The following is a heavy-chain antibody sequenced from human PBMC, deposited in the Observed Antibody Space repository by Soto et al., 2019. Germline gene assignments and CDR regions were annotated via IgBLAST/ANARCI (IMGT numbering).Heavy chain of an antibody. CDR3: ARGGGNYYGSGRPNGYNWFDP. J-gene: IGHJ5*02. Sequence: ASVKVSCKASGYTFTSYGISWVRQAPGQGLEGMGWISAYNGKTNYAQKLQGRVTMTTDTSTSTAYIKLRSPRSDDTAVYYCARGGGNYYGSGRPNGYNWFDPWGQGTLVTVSS. CDR1: GYTFTSYG. D-gene: IGHD3-10*01. CDR2: ISAYNGKT. V-gene: IGHV1-18*01.